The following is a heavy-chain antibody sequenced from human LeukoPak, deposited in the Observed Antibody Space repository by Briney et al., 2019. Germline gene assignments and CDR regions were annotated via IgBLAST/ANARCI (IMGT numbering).Heavy chain of an antibody. D-gene: IGHD3-9*01. CDR3: ARVNPGLRYFGY. Sequence: SETLSLTCTVSGGSISSYYWSWIRQPPGKGLEWIGYIYYSGSTNYNPSLKSRVTISVDTSKNQFSLKLSSVTAADTAVYYCARVNPGLRYFGYWGQGTLVTVSS. CDR2: IYYSGST. V-gene: IGHV4-59*12. CDR1: GGSISSYY. J-gene: IGHJ4*02.